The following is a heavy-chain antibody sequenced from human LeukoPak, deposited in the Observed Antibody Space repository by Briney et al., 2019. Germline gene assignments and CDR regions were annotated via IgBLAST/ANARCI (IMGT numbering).Heavy chain of an antibody. Sequence: GGSLRLSCAASGFTFSTSWMHWVRHAPGKGLVWVARINSDGSTTTHADSVKGRFTISRDNAKNTLYLQMNSLRAEDTAVYYCGRDDWGSLNYWGQGTLVTVSS. CDR2: INSDGSTT. D-gene: IGHD7-27*01. V-gene: IGHV3-74*03. J-gene: IGHJ4*02. CDR1: GFTFSTSW. CDR3: GRDDWGSLNY.